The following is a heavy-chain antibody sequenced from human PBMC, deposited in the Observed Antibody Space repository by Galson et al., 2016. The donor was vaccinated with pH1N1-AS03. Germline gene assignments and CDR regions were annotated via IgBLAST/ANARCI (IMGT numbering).Heavy chain of an antibody. CDR3: ARAYYYGSGRSFDY. V-gene: IGHV3-7*03. CDR1: GVTFSSYW. Sequence: SLRLSCAVSGVTFSSYWMSWVRQAPGKGLEWVANIKQDGSEKYYVDSVKGRFTISRDNAMNSLNLQMNSLRAEDTAVYYCARAYYYGSGRSFDYWGQGTLVTVSS. D-gene: IGHD3-10*01. CDR2: IKQDGSEK. J-gene: IGHJ4*02.